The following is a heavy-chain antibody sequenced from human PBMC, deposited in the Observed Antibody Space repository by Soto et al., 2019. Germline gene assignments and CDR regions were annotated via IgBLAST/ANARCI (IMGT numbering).Heavy chain of an antibody. V-gene: IGHV3-30*03. CDR1: GFTFSSYG. CDR2: ISHDGTDR. J-gene: IGHJ4*02. CDR3: ARGQARGGSYYRFDY. D-gene: IGHD1-26*01. Sequence: GGSLRLSCEASGFTFSSYGMHWVRQAPGKGLEWVAAISHDGTDRYYANSVKGRFTISRDTSKNQFSLKLSSVTAADTAVYYCARGQARGGSYYRFDYWGQGTLVTVSS.